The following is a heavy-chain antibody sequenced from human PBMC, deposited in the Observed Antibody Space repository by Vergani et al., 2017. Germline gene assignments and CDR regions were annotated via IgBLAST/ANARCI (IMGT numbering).Heavy chain of an antibody. CDR1: GFTFSSYA. V-gene: IGHV3-23*01. Sequence: EVQLLESGGGLIQPGGSLRLSCAASGFTFSSYAMNWVRQAPGKGLEWVSGITGSGSSTYYADSVKGRFTISRDNSKNTLYLQMNSLRAEDTAVYYCASPPLYSTSWNECFQNWGQGTLVTVSS. J-gene: IGHJ1*01. CDR2: ITGSGSST. D-gene: IGHD6-13*01. CDR3: ASPPLYSTSWNECFQN.